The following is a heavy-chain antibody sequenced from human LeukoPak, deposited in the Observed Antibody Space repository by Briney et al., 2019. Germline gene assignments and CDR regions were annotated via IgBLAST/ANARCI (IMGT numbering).Heavy chain of an antibody. CDR2: ISTSSNYI. CDR1: GFTFSNYK. V-gene: IGHV3-21*01. J-gene: IGHJ4*02. Sequence: PGGSLRLSCAASGFTFSNYKMNWVRQAPGKGLEWVSFISTSSNYIYYSDSVKGRFTISRDNAKNSLFVQMNSLRAEDTAVYYCATVSDGRSGYWGQGTLVTVSS. D-gene: IGHD5-24*01. CDR3: ATVSDGRSGY.